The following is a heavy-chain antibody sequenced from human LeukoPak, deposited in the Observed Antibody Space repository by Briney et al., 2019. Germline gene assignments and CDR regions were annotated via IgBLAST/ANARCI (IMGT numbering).Heavy chain of an antibody. CDR1: GGSISSSSYY. J-gene: IGHJ4*02. CDR3: ASRGGLSSVDY. D-gene: IGHD5/OR15-5a*01. CDR2: IYYSGST. Sequence: SETLSLTCTVSGGSISSSSYYWGWIRQPPGKGLEWIGSIYYSGSTYYNPSLKSRVTISVDTSKNQFSLKLSSVAAADTAVYYCASRGGLSSVDYWGQGTLVTVSS. V-gene: IGHV4-39*01.